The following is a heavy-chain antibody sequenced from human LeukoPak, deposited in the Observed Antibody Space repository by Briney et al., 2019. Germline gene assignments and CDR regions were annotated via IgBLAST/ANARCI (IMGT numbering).Heavy chain of an antibody. V-gene: IGHV3-21*01. CDR2: ISSSSSYI. CDR3: ARVSTVTTGWNWFDP. D-gene: IGHD4-11*01. Sequence: GGSLRLSCAASGFTFSSYSMNWVRQAPGKGLEWVSSISSSSSYIYYADSVKGRFTISRDNAKNSLYLQMNSLRAEDTAVYYCARVSTVTTGWNWFDPWVQGTLVTVSS. J-gene: IGHJ5*02. CDR1: GFTFSSYS.